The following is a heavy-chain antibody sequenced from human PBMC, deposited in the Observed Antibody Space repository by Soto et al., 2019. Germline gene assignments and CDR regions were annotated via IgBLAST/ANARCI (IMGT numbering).Heavy chain of an antibody. Sequence: EVQLLESGGGLVQPGGSLRLSCAASGFTFSNYAMTWVRQAPGKGLEWVSAINGDGGGNGGSTYYADSVKGRFTISRDNSRNTLYLHMNHLRVEDTAVYYCAKRPLTWYLGLDYWGQGALVTVSS. J-gene: IGHJ4*02. V-gene: IGHV3-23*01. CDR1: GFTFSNYA. CDR3: AKRPLTWYLGLDY. D-gene: IGHD3-9*01. CDR2: INGDGGGNGGST.